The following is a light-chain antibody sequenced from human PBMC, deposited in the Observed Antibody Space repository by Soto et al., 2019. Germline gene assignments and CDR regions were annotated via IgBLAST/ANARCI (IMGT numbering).Light chain of an antibody. CDR3: QHYNSDSEA. CDR2: KAS. CDR1: QGIRND. Sequence: DIQMTQSPSSLSASVGDRVTITCRASQGIRNDLGWYQQKPGKAPKLLIYKASTLKSGVPSRFSGSGSGTEFTLTISSLQPEDFATYYCQHYNSDSEAFGQVTNVDIK. V-gene: IGKV1-17*01. J-gene: IGKJ1*01.